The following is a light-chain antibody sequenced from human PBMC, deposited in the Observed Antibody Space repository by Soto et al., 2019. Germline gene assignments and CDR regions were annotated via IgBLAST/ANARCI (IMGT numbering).Light chain of an antibody. V-gene: IGKV1-39*01. Sequence: DIQMTQSPSSLSASVGDSVTITCRASQSISSYLNWFQQKPGKAPKLLIYAASSLQSGVPSRFSGSGSGTDFTLTISSLQPEDFATYYCQHSYSTRWTFGQVTKVEIK. J-gene: IGKJ1*01. CDR3: QHSYSTRWT. CDR1: QSISSY. CDR2: AAS.